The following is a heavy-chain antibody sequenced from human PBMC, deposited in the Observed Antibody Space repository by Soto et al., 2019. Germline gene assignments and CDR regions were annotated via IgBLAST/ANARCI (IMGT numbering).Heavy chain of an antibody. Sequence: ASVKVSCKASGYTFTGYYMHWVRQAPGQGLEWMGWINPNSGGTNYAQKFQGWVTMTRDTSISTAYMELSRLRSDDTAVYYCARDQSYGLVHDAFDIWGQGTMVTVSS. D-gene: IGHD5-18*01. J-gene: IGHJ3*02. V-gene: IGHV1-2*04. CDR3: ARDQSYGLVHDAFDI. CDR2: INPNSGGT. CDR1: GYTFTGYY.